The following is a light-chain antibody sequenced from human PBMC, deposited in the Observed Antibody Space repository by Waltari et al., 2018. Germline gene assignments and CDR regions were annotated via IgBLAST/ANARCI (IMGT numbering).Light chain of an antibody. J-gene: IGKJ1*01. CDR3: LQYYSIPQT. Sequence: DIVMTQSPDSPAVPLGARVPFTCRSSHSLLHSAVNKSYLAWFQQKSGQSPKRLIYWASAREYWVPDRFSGCGSGTDFTLTISRLQPEDVAIYYCLQYYSIPQTFGQGTKVEI. V-gene: IGKV4-1*01. CDR2: WAS. CDR1: HSLLHSAVNKSY.